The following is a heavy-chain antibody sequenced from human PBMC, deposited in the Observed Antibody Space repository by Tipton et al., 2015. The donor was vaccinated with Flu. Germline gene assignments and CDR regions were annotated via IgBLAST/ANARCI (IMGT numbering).Heavy chain of an antibody. CDR2: ISGSGVIS. CDR1: GFTFSSYA. V-gene: IGHV3-23*01. D-gene: IGHD2-15*01. Sequence: SGFTFSSYAMSWVRQAPGKGLEWVSGISGSGVISFYADSVKGRVSVSRDNSKNTLYLQMFSLRVEDTAVYYCARDTSYCSGGSCDYWGQGTLVTVSS. CDR3: ARDTSYCSGGSCDY. J-gene: IGHJ4*02.